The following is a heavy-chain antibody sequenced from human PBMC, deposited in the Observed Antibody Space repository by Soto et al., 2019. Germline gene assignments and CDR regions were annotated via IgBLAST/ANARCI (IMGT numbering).Heavy chain of an antibody. V-gene: IGHV3-23*01. Sequence: EVQLLESGGGLVQPGGSLRLSCAASGFTFSSYAMSWVRQAPGKGLEWVSAISGSGGSTYYADSVKGRFTISRDNSKNTLYLQMSSLRAEDTAVYYCAKDLDYSSSWLNIDYWGQGTLVTVSS. CDR1: GFTFSSYA. J-gene: IGHJ4*02. CDR2: ISGSGGST. CDR3: AKDLDYSSSWLNIDY. D-gene: IGHD6-13*01.